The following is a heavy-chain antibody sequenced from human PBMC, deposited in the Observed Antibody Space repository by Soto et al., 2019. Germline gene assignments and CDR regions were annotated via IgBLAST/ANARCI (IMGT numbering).Heavy chain of an antibody. D-gene: IGHD3-16*02. Sequence: QVQLVESGGGVVQPARSLRLSCAASGFNFSDSGMHWVRQAPGKGLEWVAVIWSDGSDEDYADSVKGRFSISRDNSERKLDLQIHSLRAEEPGFYYCVRSNRFASPSGWGGGFDFWGQGTLVTVSA. V-gene: IGHV3-33*03. CDR3: VRSNRFASPSGWGGGFDF. CDR2: IWSDGSDE. J-gene: IGHJ4*02. CDR1: GFNFSDSG.